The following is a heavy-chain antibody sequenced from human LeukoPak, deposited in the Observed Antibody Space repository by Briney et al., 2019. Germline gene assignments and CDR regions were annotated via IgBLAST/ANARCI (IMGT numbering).Heavy chain of an antibody. V-gene: IGHV3-23*01. Sequence: PGGSLRLSCAASGFTFSSYAMSWVRQAPGKGLEWVSAISGSGGSTYYADSVKGRFTISRDNSKNTLYLQMNSLRAEDTAVYYCAREVVRDGSTGEDYWGQGTLVTVSS. CDR1: GFTFSSYA. CDR2: ISGSGGST. CDR3: AREVVRDGSTGEDY. J-gene: IGHJ4*02. D-gene: IGHD3-10*01.